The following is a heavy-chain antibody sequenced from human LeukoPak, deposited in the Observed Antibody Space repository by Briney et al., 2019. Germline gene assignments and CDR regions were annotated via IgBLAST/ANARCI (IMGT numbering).Heavy chain of an antibody. CDR2: ISHDGRTK. CDR1: GFNFDNFA. J-gene: IGHJ4*02. Sequence: GGSLTLSCVVSGFNFDNFAMHWVRQPLGKGLEWEAVISHDGRTKYYADSMKGRITISRDNSKNTLFLQMNNLRSEDTAVYFCARPSPPGDGYNPPDHWGQGTLVTVSS. D-gene: IGHD5-24*01. CDR3: ARPSPPGDGYNPPDH. V-gene: IGHV3-30*04.